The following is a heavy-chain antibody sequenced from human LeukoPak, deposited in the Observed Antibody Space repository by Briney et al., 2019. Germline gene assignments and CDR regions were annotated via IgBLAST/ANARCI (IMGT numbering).Heavy chain of an antibody. CDR1: GGSISSGGYY. Sequence: KASQTLSRTCTVSGGSISSGGYYWSWIRQHPGKGLEWIGYIYYSGSTYYNPSLKSRVTISVDTSKNQFSLKLSSVTAADTAVYYCARDKDPPNILDAFDIWGQGTMVTVSS. V-gene: IGHV4-31*03. CDR2: IYYSGST. J-gene: IGHJ3*02. CDR3: ARDKDPPNILDAFDI.